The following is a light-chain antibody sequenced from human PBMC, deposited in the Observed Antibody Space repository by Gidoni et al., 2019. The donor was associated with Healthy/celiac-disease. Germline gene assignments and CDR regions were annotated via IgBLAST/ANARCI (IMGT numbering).Light chain of an antibody. Sequence: DIQLTQSPSSLSASVGDRVTITCQASQDISNYLNWYQQKPGKAPKLLIYDASNLETGVPSRVSGSGSGTDFTFTISSLQPEDIATYYCQQYDNLHTFGGXTKVEIK. J-gene: IGKJ4*01. CDR3: QQYDNLHT. CDR1: QDISNY. CDR2: DAS. V-gene: IGKV1-33*01.